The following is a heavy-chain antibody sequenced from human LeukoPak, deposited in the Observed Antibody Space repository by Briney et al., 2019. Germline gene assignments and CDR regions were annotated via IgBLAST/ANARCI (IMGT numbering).Heavy chain of an antibody. D-gene: IGHD3-10*01. Sequence: ASVKVSCKASGYTFTSYGILGVRQAPGQGLEWMGWISAYNGNTNYAQKLQGRVTMTTDTSTSIAHMELRSLRSDDTAVYYCARITMVRGVIFDWYFDLWGRGTLVTVSS. J-gene: IGHJ2*01. V-gene: IGHV1-18*01. CDR2: ISAYNGNT. CDR1: GYTFTSYG. CDR3: ARITMVRGVIFDWYFDL.